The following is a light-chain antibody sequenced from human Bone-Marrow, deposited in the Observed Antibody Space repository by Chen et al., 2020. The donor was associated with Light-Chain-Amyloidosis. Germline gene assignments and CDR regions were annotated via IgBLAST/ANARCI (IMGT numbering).Light chain of an antibody. Sequence: SYDLTQPPSVSVSPGQTARITRPGDDLPTKYAYWYQQKPGQAPVLVIHRDTERPSGISERFSGSSSGTTATLTISGVQAEDEADYHCQSADSSGTYEVIFGGGTKLTVL. CDR1: DLPTKY. CDR3: QSADSSGTYEVI. J-gene: IGLJ2*01. V-gene: IGLV3-25*03. CDR2: RDT.